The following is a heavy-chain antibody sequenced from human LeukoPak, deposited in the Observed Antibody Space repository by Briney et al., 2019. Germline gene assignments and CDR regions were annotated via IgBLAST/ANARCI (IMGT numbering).Heavy chain of an antibody. J-gene: IGHJ5*02. Sequence: PGGSLRLSCVASGFSFSSNWMSWVRQAPGKGLEWVGNIQPDGSEEYPVDSVKGRFTISRDNARNSLFLQMNSLRVEDTAVYYCASQTYARFDPWGQGTLVTVSS. CDR2: IQPDGSEE. D-gene: IGHD3-16*01. CDR1: GFSFSSNW. CDR3: ASQTYARFDP. V-gene: IGHV3-7*01.